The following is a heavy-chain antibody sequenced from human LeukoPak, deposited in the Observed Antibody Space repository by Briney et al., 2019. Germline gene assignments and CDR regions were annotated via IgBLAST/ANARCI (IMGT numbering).Heavy chain of an antibody. CDR2: IRYDGSNK. J-gene: IGHJ3*02. V-gene: IGHV3-30*02. CDR3: AKAPDYGGSRRYDAFDI. Sequence: GGSLRLSCAASGFTFSSYGMHWVRQAPGKGLEWVAFIRYDGSNKYYADSVKGRFTISRDNSKNTQYLQMNSLRAEDTAVYYCAKAPDYGGSRRYDAFDIWGQGTMVTVSS. CDR1: GFTFSSYG. D-gene: IGHD4-23*01.